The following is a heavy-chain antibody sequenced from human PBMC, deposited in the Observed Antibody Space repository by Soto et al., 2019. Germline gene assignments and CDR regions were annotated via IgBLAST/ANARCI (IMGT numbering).Heavy chain of an antibody. V-gene: IGHV1-8*01. Sequence: ASVKVSCKASGYTFTSYDINWVRQATGQGLEWMGWMNPNSGNTGYAQKFQGRVTMTRNTSISTAYMELSSLRSEDTAVYYCARTRIAVAGRRDYYYGMDVWGQGTTVTVSS. CDR1: GYTFTSYD. CDR2: MNPNSGNT. D-gene: IGHD6-19*01. J-gene: IGHJ6*02. CDR3: ARTRIAVAGRRDYYYGMDV.